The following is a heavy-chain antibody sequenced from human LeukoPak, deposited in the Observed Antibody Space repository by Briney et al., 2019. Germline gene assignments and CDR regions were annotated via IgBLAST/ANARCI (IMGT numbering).Heavy chain of an antibody. CDR2: IYYSGST. Sequence: SETLSLTCTVSGGSISSYYWSWIRQPPGKGLEWIGYIYYSGSTNYNPSLKSRVTISVDTSKNQFSLKLSSVTAADTAVYYCARASKDYDFWRYYYYMDVWGKGTTVTVSS. D-gene: IGHD3-3*01. V-gene: IGHV4-59*01. CDR1: GGSISSYY. CDR3: ARASKDYDFWRYYYYMDV. J-gene: IGHJ6*03.